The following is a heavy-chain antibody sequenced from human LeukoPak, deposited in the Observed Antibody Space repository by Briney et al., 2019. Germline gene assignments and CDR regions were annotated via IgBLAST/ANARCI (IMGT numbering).Heavy chain of an antibody. CDR3: ARAYCASDCYSTRHRSYFDY. D-gene: IGHD2-21*02. Sequence: ASVKVSCKASGYTVTSYYMHWVRQAPGQSLEWMGWINVGNGNTKYSQKFQGRVTITRDTSASTAYIEVSSLTSEDTAVCYCARAYCASDCYSTRHRSYFDYWGQGTLVTVSS. CDR1: GYTVTSYY. V-gene: IGHV1-3*01. CDR2: INVGNGNT. J-gene: IGHJ4*02.